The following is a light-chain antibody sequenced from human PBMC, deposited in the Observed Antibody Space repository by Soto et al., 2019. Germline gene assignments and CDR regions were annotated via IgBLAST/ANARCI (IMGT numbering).Light chain of an antibody. Sequence: QSVLTQPASVSGSPGQSITISCTGTSSDIGGYNYVSWYQQDSGKAPKLIIHAVTDRPSGVSSRFSGSKSGNTAFLTISGLQAEDEADYYCTSYTRSSTYVFGTGTKVTVL. CDR3: TSYTRSSTYV. V-gene: IGLV2-14*01. CDR2: AVT. J-gene: IGLJ1*01. CDR1: SSDIGGYNY.